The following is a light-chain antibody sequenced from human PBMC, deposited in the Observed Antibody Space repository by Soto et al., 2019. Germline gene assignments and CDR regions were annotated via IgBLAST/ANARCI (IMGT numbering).Light chain of an antibody. J-gene: IGLJ1*01. V-gene: IGLV2-11*01. CDR1: SSDVGGYNY. CDR2: DVS. CDR3: CSYAGSYV. Sequence: QSVLTQPLSVSGSPGQSVTISCTGTSSDVGGYNYVSWYQQHPGKAPKLMIYDVSKRPSGVPGRFSGSKSGNTASLTISGLQAEDEADYYCCSYAGSYVFGTGTKVTVL.